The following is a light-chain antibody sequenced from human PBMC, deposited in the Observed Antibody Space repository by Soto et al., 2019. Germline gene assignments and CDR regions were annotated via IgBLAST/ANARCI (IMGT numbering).Light chain of an antibody. CDR1: QSVGGS. J-gene: IGKJ1*01. CDR3: QQYNDWPRT. Sequence: EIVMTQSPATLSVSPGERAALSCRASQSVGGSLAWYQQRPGQAPRLLIYGASTRATGAPARFSASGSGTEFTLTISGLQSEDFAVYYCQQYNDWPRTFCQGTKVEIK. CDR2: GAS. V-gene: IGKV3-15*01.